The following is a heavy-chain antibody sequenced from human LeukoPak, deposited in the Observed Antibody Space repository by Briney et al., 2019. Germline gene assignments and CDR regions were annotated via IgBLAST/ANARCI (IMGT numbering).Heavy chain of an antibody. CDR3: ARAYLPSSGWRTGMDV. D-gene: IGHD6-19*01. CDR2: IIPILGIA. J-gene: IGHJ6*02. Sequence: SVKVSCKASGGTFSSYAISWVRQAPGQGLEWMGRIIPILGIANYAQKFQGRVTITADKSTSTAYMELSSLRSEDTAVYYCARAYLPSSGWRTGMDVWGQGTTVTVSS. V-gene: IGHV1-69*04. CDR1: GGTFSSYA.